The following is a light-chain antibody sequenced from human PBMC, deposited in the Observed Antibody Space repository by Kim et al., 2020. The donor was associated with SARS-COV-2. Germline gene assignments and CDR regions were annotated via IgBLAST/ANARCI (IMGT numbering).Light chain of an antibody. CDR1: QNIDNF. Sequence: DIQMTQSPSSLSASVGDRVTITCRASQNIDNFVVWYQHKAPGGAPKLLLYGATYLYPGAPSRFSGSGSGTDFTLTISSLQSEDFGTYYCQQSYTDPLTFGQGTRLEIK. CDR3: QQSYTDPLT. V-gene: IGKV1-39*01. J-gene: IGKJ5*01. CDR2: GAT.